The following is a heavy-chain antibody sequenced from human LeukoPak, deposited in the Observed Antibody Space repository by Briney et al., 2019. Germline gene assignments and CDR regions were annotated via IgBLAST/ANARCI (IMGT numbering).Heavy chain of an antibody. V-gene: IGHV4-4*07. D-gene: IGHD3-10*01. CDR1: GGSISSYY. CDR2: IYTSGST. J-gene: IGHJ5*02. Sequence: SETLSLTCTVSGGSISSYYWSWIRQPAGKGLEWIGRIYTSGSTNYNPSLKSRVTMSVDTSKNQFSLRLSSVTAADTAVYYCARGAGYYYDSGSYYVWFDPWGQGTLVTVSS. CDR3: ARGAGYYYDSGSYYVWFDP.